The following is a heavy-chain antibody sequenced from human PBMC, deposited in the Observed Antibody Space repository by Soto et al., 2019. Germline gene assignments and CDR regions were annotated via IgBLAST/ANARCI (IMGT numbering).Heavy chain of an antibody. D-gene: IGHD3-10*01. CDR1: VGSNSSGCYY. J-gene: IGHJ5*02. CDR3: ASNTLLWFGESSGWFDP. CDR2: IYYSGSN. V-gene: IGHV4-31*03. Sequence: SETLSPASTFSVGSNSSGCYYWSWMRQHPGKGLEWIGYIYYSGSNYYTPSIKSRVTISVDTSKSQFSLKLSSVTAADTAVYYCASNTLLWFGESSGWFDPWGQGTLVTVSS.